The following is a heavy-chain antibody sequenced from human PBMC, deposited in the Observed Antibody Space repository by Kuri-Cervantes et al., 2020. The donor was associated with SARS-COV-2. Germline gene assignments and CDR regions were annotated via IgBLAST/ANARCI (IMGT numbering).Heavy chain of an antibody. CDR3: ARGSYDSSGYYFEDY. V-gene: IGHV4-59*01. CDR1: GGSISSYY. Sequence: SETLSLTCTVSGGSISSYYWSWIRQPPGKGLEWMGYIHYSGTTTYSPSLKSRLTISVDTPKSQFSLKVTSVTAADTAVYYCARGSYDSSGYYFEDYWGQGTLVTVSS. CDR2: IHYSGTT. D-gene: IGHD3-22*01. J-gene: IGHJ4*02.